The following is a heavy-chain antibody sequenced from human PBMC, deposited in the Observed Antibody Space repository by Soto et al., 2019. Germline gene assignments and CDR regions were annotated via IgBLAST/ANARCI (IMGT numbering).Heavy chain of an antibody. D-gene: IGHD3-10*01. CDR2: ISGNGIRT. CDR3: ARDAIAMVRGTNNWFDP. Sequence: EVQLLESGGGLVQPGGSLRLSCAASGFTFSNHAMSWVRQAPGKGLEWVSAISGNGIRTYYADSVRGRFTISRDNSKNTLYLQMKRLRADDTAVYYCARDAIAMVRGTNNWFDPWGQGTLVTVST. CDR1: GFTFSNHA. V-gene: IGHV3-23*01. J-gene: IGHJ5*02.